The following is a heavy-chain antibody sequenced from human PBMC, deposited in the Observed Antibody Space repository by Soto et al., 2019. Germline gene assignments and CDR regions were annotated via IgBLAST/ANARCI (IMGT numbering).Heavy chain of an antibody. CDR3: GNAGPDTYGIGCYLNC. CDR1: GFTFSSYA. D-gene: IGHD6-19*01. V-gene: IGHV3-23*01. Sequence: PGGSLRLSCAASGFTFSSYAMSWVRQAPGKGLEWVSAISGSGGSTYYADSVKGRFTISRDNSKNTLYLQMNSLRAEATPVYSCGNAGPDTYGIGCYLNCWGQGTWVTVSS. J-gene: IGHJ4*02. CDR2: ISGSGGST.